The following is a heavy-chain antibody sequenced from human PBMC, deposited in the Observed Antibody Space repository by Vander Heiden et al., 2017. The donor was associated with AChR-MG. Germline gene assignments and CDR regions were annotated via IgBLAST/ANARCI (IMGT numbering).Heavy chain of an antibody. J-gene: IGHJ4*02. Sequence: QVQLVQSGAEVKKPGSSVKVSCKASGDTFTSHAMSWVRHVPGQGREWRGGISPISGRTNYAQKFQGRVTITADKSSSTAYMELSSLRSDDTAVYYCARWAGYASGWYWGPFDYWGQGTLVTVSS. V-gene: IGHV1-69*06. CDR3: ARWAGYASGWYWGPFDY. CDR2: ISPISGRT. D-gene: IGHD6-19*01. CDR1: GDTFTSHA.